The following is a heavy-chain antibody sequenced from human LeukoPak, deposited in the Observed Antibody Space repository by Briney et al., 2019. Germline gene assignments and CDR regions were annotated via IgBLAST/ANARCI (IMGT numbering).Heavy chain of an antibody. V-gene: IGHV3-48*03. D-gene: IGHD3-10*01. J-gene: IGHJ4*02. Sequence: QAGGSLRLSCAASGFTFSSYEMNWVRQAPGKGLEWVSYISSSGSTIYYADSVKGRFTISRDNAKNSLYLQMNSLRAEDTAVYYCATPPLWFGHGACYWGQGTLVTVSS. CDR3: ATPPLWFGHGACY. CDR2: ISSSGSTI. CDR1: GFTFSSYE.